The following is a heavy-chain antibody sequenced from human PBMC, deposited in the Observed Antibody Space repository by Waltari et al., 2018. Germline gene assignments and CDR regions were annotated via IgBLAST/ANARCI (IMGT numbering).Heavy chain of an antibody. CDR1: GGTFSSYA. Sequence: QVQRVQSGAEGKKPGSSGKGACKAFGGTFSSYAISWGRQAPGQRLEWVGRIIPILGIANYARKFQGRVTITADESTSTAYMELSSLRSEDTAVYYCAREGTVGATPQPHFDYWGQGTLVTFSS. J-gene: IGHJ4*02. V-gene: IGHV1-69*04. D-gene: IGHD1-26*01. CDR3: AREGTVGATPQPHFDY. CDR2: IIPILGIA.